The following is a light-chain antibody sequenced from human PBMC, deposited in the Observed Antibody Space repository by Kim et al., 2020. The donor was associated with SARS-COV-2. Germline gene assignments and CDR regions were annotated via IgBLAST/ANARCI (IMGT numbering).Light chain of an antibody. Sequence: SSSLPPPPSFSVSPGQTASITCSGDKLGDKYACWYQQKPGQSPVLVIYQDSKRPSGIPERFSGSNSGNTATLTISGTQAMDEADYYCQAWDSSTAWVFGGGTQLTVL. CDR2: QDS. J-gene: IGLJ3*02. V-gene: IGLV3-1*01. CDR1: KLGDKY. CDR3: QAWDSSTAWV.